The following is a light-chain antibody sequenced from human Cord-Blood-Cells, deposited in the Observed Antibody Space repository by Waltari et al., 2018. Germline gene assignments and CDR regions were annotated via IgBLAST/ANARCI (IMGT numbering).Light chain of an antibody. CDR2: WAC. J-gene: IGKJ2*01. CDR3: QQYYSTPDT. CDR1: PSVLYSPNNKNY. V-gene: IGKV4-1*01. Sequence: IVMNQSRDSLAVSLGERATINCKSSPSVLYSPNNKNYLAWYQQKPGQPPKLLIYWACTREAGGPDRFSLSGSGTDFTLTISSLQAEDVAVYYCQQYYSTPDTFGQGSKLEIK.